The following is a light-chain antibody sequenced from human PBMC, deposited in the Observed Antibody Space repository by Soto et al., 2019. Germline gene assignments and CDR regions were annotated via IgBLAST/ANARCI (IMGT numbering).Light chain of an antibody. CDR3: QQYNNLTLT. CDR1: QSVSGN. Sequence: EIVMTQYPATLSVSPGERATLSCRASQSVSGNLAWYQQKPGQPPRLLIYGASTRATGIPARFSGSGSGTEFTLTISSLQSEDFAVYYCQQYNNLTLTFGGGTKVEIK. J-gene: IGKJ4*01. CDR2: GAS. V-gene: IGKV3-15*01.